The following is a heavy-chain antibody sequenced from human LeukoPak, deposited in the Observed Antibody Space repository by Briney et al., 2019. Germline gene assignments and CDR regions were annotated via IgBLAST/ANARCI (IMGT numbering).Heavy chain of an antibody. CDR2: MKQDGSAR. V-gene: IGHV3-7*01. D-gene: IGHD2-15*01. Sequence: GGSLRLSCAGSGFSFSNYWMAWVRQAPGKGPECVANMKQDGSARHYADSVKGRFTISRDNAQNSVYLQMNSLRAEDTAVYYCARDVVGSLDYWGLGILVTVSS. CDR3: ARDVVGSLDY. J-gene: IGHJ4*02. CDR1: GFSFSNYW.